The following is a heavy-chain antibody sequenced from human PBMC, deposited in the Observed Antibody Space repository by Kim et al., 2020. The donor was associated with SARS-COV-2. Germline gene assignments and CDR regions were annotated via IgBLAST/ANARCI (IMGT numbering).Heavy chain of an antibody. D-gene: IGHD5-12*01. V-gene: IGHV3-23*01. CDR3: AKSTARADIVPTKGAFDI. CDR2: ISGSGGST. CDR1: GFTLSSCA. J-gene: IGHJ3*02. Sequence: GGSLRLSCAASGFTLSSCAMSWVRQAPGMGLEWVSAISGSGGSTYYPDSVKGRFTVSRDNSKNTLYLQMNSLRAEDTAVYYCAKSTARADIVPTKGAFDIWGQGTMVTVSS.